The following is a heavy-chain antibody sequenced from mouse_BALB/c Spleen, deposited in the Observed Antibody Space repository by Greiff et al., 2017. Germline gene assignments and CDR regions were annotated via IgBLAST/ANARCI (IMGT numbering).Heavy chain of an antibody. J-gene: IGHJ2*01. D-gene: IGHD3-1*01. Sequence: QVQLQQSGAELMKPGASVKISCKATGYTFSSYWIEWVKQRPGHGLEWIGEILPGSGSTNYNEKFKGKATFTADTSSNTAYMQLRSLTSEDSAVYNCARGGGLRGFDYWGQGTTLTVSA. CDR1: GYTFSSYW. CDR2: ILPGSGST. CDR3: ARGGGLRGFDY. V-gene: IGHV1-9*01.